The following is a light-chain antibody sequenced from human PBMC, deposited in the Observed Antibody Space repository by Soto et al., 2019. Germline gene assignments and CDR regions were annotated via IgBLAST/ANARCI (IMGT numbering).Light chain of an antibody. CDR2: EVT. J-gene: IGLJ1*01. V-gene: IGLV2-8*01. CDR1: SSDVGGYNY. CDR3: MSYAGMYTYV. Sequence: QPVLTQPPSASGSPGQSVTISCTGTSSDVGGYNYLSWYQHRPGKAPQLIIYEVTKRPSGVPNRFFGSKSGNTASLTVSGLQAEDEADYFCMSYAGMYTYVFGTGTKLTVL.